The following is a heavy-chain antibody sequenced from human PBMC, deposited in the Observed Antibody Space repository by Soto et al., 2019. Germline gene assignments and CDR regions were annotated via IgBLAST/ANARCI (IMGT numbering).Heavy chain of an antibody. Sequence: TGGSLRLSCAASGFTFRSYAMSWFRQAPGKGLEWVSSVSASGTGTYYSDSVKGRFTISRDNSKNTLYLQMNSLRAEDTALYYCARDQGASYGLYYFDPWGQGTLVTVSS. V-gene: IGHV3-23*01. CDR3: ARDQGASYGLYYFDP. CDR2: VSASGTGT. D-gene: IGHD5-18*01. J-gene: IGHJ4*02. CDR1: GFTFRSYA.